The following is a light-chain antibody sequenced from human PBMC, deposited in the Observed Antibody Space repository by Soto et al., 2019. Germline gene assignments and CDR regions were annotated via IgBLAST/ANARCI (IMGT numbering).Light chain of an antibody. J-gene: IGKJ1*01. CDR1: QSVLYSSNNKNY. CDR3: QQYYNTPWT. V-gene: IGKV4-1*01. CDR2: WAS. Sequence: DIVLTQSPDSLAVSLGERATINCKSSQSVLYSSNNKNYLAWYQQKPGQPPKLLIYWASTRESGVPDRFSGTGCVTDLTLTISSLQAEDVAVYYCQQYYNTPWTFGQGTKVESK.